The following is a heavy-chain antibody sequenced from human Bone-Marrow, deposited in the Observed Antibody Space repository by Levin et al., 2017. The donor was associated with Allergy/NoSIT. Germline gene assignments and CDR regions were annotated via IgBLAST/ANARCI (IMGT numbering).Heavy chain of an antibody. D-gene: IGHD2-2*01. CDR2: INYSGNT. Sequence: SETLSLTCTVSGDSISSNSYYWGWIRQPPGKGLEWMGSINYSGNTYYNPSLKSRVTISVDPSKNQFSLKLTSVTAADTAAHHCARLPGYCSSTSCYGQYVMDVWGQGTTVTVSS. CDR3: ARLPGYCSSTSCYGQYVMDV. J-gene: IGHJ6*02. V-gene: IGHV4-39*01. CDR1: GDSISSNSYY.